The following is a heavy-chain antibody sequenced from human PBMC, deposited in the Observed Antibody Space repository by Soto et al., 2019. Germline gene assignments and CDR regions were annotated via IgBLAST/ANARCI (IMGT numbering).Heavy chain of an antibody. V-gene: IGHV4-59*08. CDR3: ARHSVYGDNWFDP. CDR2: NYYSGST. Sequence: SETLSLTCTVSGGSISSYYWSWIRQPPGKGLEWIGFNYYSGSTNYNPSHKSRVNISVDTSKNQFSLKLNSVTAADTAVYYCARHSVYGDNWFDPWGQGTLVTVSS. CDR1: GGSISSYY. D-gene: IGHD4-17*01. J-gene: IGHJ5*02.